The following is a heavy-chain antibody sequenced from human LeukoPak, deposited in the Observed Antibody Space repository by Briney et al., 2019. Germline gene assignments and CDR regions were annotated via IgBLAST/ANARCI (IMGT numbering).Heavy chain of an antibody. J-gene: IGHJ4*02. V-gene: IGHV3-21*01. D-gene: IGHD2-2*01. Sequence: GGSLRLSCAASGFALRSYTVTWVRQAPGEGLEWVSSISSRSAYIYYAESVKGRFTISRDNVDNVVHLQMSSLRNEDTAFYYCARGSTFHDYWGQGTLVTVSS. CDR3: ARGSTFHDY. CDR1: GFALRSYT. CDR2: ISSRSAYI.